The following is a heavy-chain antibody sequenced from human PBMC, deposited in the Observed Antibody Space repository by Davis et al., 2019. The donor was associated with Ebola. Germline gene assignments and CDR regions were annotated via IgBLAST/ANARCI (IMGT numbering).Heavy chain of an antibody. J-gene: IGHJ3*02. CDR1: EFTFSSHW. V-gene: IGHV3-74*01. CDR3: ARDRHYHDSGGYYRDAFAI. CDR2: ISGDGSDT. D-gene: IGHD3-22*01. Sequence: HTGGSLRLSCAASEFTFSSHWMHWVRQAPGKGLVWVSRISGDGSDTSYADSVRGRFTISRDNAKNTLYLQMNSLRAEDTAVYYCARDRHYHDSGGYYRDAFAIWGQGTMVTVSS.